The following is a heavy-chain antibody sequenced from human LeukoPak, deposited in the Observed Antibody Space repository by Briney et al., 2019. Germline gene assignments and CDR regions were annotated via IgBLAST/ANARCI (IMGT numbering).Heavy chain of an antibody. CDR1: GFTFNKAW. CDR2: IKNKGDGGTT. J-gene: IGHJ4*02. D-gene: IGHD3-10*01. Sequence: GGSLRLSCAASGFTFNKAWMSWVRLAPGKGLEWVGRIKNKGDGGTTDYAAPVKGRFTVSRDDSKSTLYLQMNSLKTEDTAVYYCATSGTPFEYWGQGTLVTVSS. CDR3: ATSGTPFEY. V-gene: IGHV3-15*01.